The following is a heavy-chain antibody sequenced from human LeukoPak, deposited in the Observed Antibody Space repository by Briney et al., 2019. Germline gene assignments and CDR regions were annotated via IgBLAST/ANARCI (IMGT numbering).Heavy chain of an antibody. V-gene: IGHV4-38-2*02. Sequence: SETLSPTCTVSGYSISSGYYWGWIRQPPGKGLEWIGTIYHSGSTYYNPSLKSRVTISVDTSKNQFSLKLTSVTAADTAVYYCARVRGYCSSTICYRYYFDYWGQGTLVTVSS. CDR1: GYSISSGYY. CDR2: IYHSGST. J-gene: IGHJ4*02. CDR3: ARVRGYCSSTICYRYYFDY. D-gene: IGHD2-2*01.